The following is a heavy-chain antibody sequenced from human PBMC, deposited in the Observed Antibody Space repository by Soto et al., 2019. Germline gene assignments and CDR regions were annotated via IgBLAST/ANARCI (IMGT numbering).Heavy chain of an antibody. J-gene: IGHJ5*02. CDR3: ARGPTYYDILTGNNWFDP. V-gene: IGHV4-34*01. D-gene: IGHD3-9*01. Sequence: SETLSLTCAVYGGSFSGYYWSWIRQPPGKGLEWIGEINHSGSTNYNPSLKSRVTISVDTSKNQFSLKLSSVTAADTAVYYCARGPTYYDILTGNNWFDPWGQGTLVTVSS. CDR2: INHSGST. CDR1: GGSFSGYY.